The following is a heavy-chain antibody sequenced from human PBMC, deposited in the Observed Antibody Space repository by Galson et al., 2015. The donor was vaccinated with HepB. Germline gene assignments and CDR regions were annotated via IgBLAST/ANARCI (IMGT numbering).Heavy chain of an antibody. Sequence: SLRLSCAASGFTFSDYYMSWIRQAPGKGLEWASHISSSGKTIYYTDSVKGRFTISRDNAKNSLYLQMNSLRVEDTAVYYCARVARRDTYYYRSGRYSYFDYWGQGTLVTVSS. J-gene: IGHJ4*02. CDR1: GFTFSDYY. CDR3: ARVARRDTYYYRSGRYSYFDY. V-gene: IGHV3-11*01. D-gene: IGHD3-10*01. CDR2: ISSSGKTI.